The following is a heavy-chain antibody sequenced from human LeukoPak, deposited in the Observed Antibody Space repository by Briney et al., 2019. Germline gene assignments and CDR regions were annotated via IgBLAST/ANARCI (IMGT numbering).Heavy chain of an antibody. J-gene: IGHJ5*02. V-gene: IGHV1-18*01. D-gene: IGHD2-2*01. CDR2: ISGYTGNT. CDR1: GYTFNSYG. CDR3: AREGHCSSTVCYDPYNWFDP. Sequence: ASVKVSCKASGYTFNSYGISWVRQAPGQGLEWMGWISGYTGNTNYAQKLQGRVTMTTDTSTSTAYMELRSLRSDDTAVYYCAREGHCSSTVCYDPYNWFDPWGQGTLVTVSS.